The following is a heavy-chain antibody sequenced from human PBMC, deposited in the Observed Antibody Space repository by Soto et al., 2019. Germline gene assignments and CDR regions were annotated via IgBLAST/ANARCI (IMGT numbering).Heavy chain of an antibody. Sequence: QVQLVESGGGVVQPGRSLRLSCAASGFTFSSYGMHWVRQAPGKGLEWVAVIWYDGSNKYYADSVKGRFTISRDNSKNTLYLQMNSLRAEDTAVYYCARDNSGGWYVSAEYFQHWGQGTLVTVSS. J-gene: IGHJ1*01. D-gene: IGHD6-19*01. CDR1: GFTFSSYG. CDR3: ARDNSGGWYVSAEYFQH. CDR2: IWYDGSNK. V-gene: IGHV3-33*01.